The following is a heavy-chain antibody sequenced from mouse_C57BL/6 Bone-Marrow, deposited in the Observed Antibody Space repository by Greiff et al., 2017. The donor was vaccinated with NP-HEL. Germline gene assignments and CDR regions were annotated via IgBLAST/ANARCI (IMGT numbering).Heavy chain of an antibody. CDR3: ARALYWYFDV. CDR2: IYPGGGYT. Sequence: VQLQQSGAELVRPGTSVKMSCKASGYTFTNYWIGWAKQRPGHGLEWIGDIYPGGGYTNYNEKFKGNATLTADKSSSTAYMQFSSLTSEDSAIYYCARALYWYFDVWGTGTTVTVSS. V-gene: IGHV1-63*01. J-gene: IGHJ1*03. CDR1: GYTFTNYW.